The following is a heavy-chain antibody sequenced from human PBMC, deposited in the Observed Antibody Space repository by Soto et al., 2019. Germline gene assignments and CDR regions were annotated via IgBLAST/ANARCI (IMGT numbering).Heavy chain of an antibody. Sequence: LRLSCAASGFTFSSYGMHWVRQAPGKGLEWVAVISYDGSNKYYADSVKGRFTISRDNSKNTLYLQMNSLRAEDTAVYYCAKDGRYCSSTSCYPRPNYYYGMDVWGQGTTVTVSS. CDR2: ISYDGSNK. CDR3: AKDGRYCSSTSCYPRPNYYYGMDV. D-gene: IGHD2-2*01. V-gene: IGHV3-30*18. CDR1: GFTFSSYG. J-gene: IGHJ6*02.